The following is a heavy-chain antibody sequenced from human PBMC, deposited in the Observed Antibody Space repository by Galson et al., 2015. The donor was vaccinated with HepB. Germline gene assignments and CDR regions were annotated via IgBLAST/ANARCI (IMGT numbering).Heavy chain of an antibody. V-gene: IGHV3-30-3*01. Sequence: SLRLSCAASGFTFSSYAMHWVRQAPGKGLEWVAVISYDGSNKYYADSVKSRFTISRDNSKNTLYLQMNSLRAEDTAVYYCARDPDYGDYAGYFDYWGQGTLVTVSS. D-gene: IGHD4-17*01. J-gene: IGHJ4*02. CDR2: ISYDGSNK. CDR1: GFTFSSYA. CDR3: ARDPDYGDYAGYFDY.